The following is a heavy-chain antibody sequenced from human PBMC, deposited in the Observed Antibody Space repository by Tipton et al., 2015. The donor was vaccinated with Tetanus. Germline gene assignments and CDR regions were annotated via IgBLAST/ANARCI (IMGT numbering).Heavy chain of an antibody. D-gene: IGHD3-22*01. CDR3: ARGVDYDSSGIDDF. J-gene: IGHJ4*02. Sequence: QLVQSGGEVKQPGASVTVSCKASGYRPTNYGISWVRQAPGQGLEWLGWISGYSGHTNYAQQVQGRVTMTRDTSISTAYMEVSRLRSDDTAIYYCARGVDYDSSGIDDFWGQGTLVTVSS. CDR2: ISGYSGHT. CDR1: GYRPTNYG. V-gene: IGHV1-18*01.